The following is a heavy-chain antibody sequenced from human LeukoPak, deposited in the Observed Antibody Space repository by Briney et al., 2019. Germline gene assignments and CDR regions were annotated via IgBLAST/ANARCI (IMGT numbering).Heavy chain of an antibody. CDR2: IHYSGST. D-gene: IGHD6-13*01. Sequence: SETLSLTCIVSGGSISTHYWSWIRQPPGKGLEWIVYIHYSGSTDYNPSLKSRVTISVDTSKNQFSLKLSSVTAADTAVYYCARDRRDTSGWYPIDYWGQGTLVTVSS. CDR1: GGSISTHY. V-gene: IGHV4-59*11. J-gene: IGHJ4*02. CDR3: ARDRRDTSGWYPIDY.